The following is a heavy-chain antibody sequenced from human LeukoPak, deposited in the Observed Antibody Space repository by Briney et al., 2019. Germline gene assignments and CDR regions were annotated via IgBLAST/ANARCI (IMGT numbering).Heavy chain of an antibody. D-gene: IGHD6-13*01. J-gene: IGHJ4*02. Sequence: PSGTLSLTCAVSGGSISSSNWWSWVRQPPGKGLEWIGEIYHSGSTNYNPSLKSRVTISVDKSKNHFSLKLNSVTAADTAVYYRARRGVGGSWPIDYWGQGTLVTVSS. CDR2: IYHSGST. CDR1: GGSISSSNW. CDR3: ARRGVGGSWPIDY. V-gene: IGHV4-4*02.